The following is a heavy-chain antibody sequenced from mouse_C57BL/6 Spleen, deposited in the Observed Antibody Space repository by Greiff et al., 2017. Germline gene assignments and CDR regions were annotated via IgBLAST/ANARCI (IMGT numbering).Heavy chain of an antibody. CDR3: ARTGMITTSLMGY. D-gene: IGHD2-3*01. Sequence: QVQLQQPGAELVKPGASVKMSCKASGYTFTSYWITWVKQRPGQGLEWIGDIYPGSGSTNYNEKFKSKATLTVDTSSSTAYMELSSRTSEDSAVYYYARTGMITTSLMGYWGQGTSVTVSS. CDR2: IYPGSGST. J-gene: IGHJ4*01. V-gene: IGHV1-55*01. CDR1: GYTFTSYW.